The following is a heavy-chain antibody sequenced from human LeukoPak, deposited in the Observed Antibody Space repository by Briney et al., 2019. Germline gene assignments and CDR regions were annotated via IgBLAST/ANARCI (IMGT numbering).Heavy chain of an antibody. D-gene: IGHD6-6*01. J-gene: IGHJ5*02. V-gene: IGHV4-39*01. CDR3: ARYSSSSGWFDP. Sequence: PSETLSLTCSVSGGSISSSSHYWVWIRQPPGRGLEWIGNIYYSGSTYYSPSLKSRVTMSVDTSKNQFSLRLSSATAADTAVYYCARYSSSSGWFDPWGQGTPVTVSS. CDR1: GGSISSSSHY. CDR2: IYYSGST.